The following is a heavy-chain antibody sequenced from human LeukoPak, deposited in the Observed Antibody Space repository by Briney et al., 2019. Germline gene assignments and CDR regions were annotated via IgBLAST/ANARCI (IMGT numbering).Heavy chain of an antibody. CDR3: AKGKAQAHTYVWFDP. CDR1: GFTSSSYA. CDR2: ISGSGGST. D-gene: IGHD3-16*01. V-gene: IGHV3-23*01. Sequence: AGSLRLSCAASGFTSSSYAMSWVSQAPRKGLEWVSAISGSGGSTNYADSVKGRFTISRDNSKNTLYLQMNSLRAEDTAVYYWAKGKAQAHTYVWFDPWGQGTLVTVSS. J-gene: IGHJ5*02.